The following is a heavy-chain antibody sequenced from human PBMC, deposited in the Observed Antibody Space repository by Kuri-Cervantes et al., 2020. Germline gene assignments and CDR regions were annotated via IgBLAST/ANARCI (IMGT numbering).Heavy chain of an antibody. Sequence: LSLTCAASGFTFSSYAMSWVRQAPGKGLEWVSSISSSSSYIYYADSVKGRFTISRDNAKNSLYLQMNSLRAEDTALYYCAKDGHSVPDRWYFDLWGRGTLVTVSS. V-gene: IGHV3-21*04. CDR3: AKDGHSVPDRWYFDL. D-gene: IGHD1-14*01. CDR1: GFTFSSYA. J-gene: IGHJ2*01. CDR2: ISSSSSYI.